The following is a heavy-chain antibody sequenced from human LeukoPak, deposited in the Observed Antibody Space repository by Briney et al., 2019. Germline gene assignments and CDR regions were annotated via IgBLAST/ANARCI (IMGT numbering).Heavy chain of an antibody. V-gene: IGHV1-69*05. D-gene: IGHD3-3*01. Sequence: SVKVSCKASGGTFSSYAISWVRQAPGQGLEWMGGIVPIFGTANYAQKFQGRVTITTDGSTSTAYMELSSLRSEDTAVYYCARVVTPRDYDFYYMDVWGKGTTVTVSS. CDR1: GGTFSSYA. J-gene: IGHJ6*03. CDR3: ARVVTPRDYDFYYMDV. CDR2: IVPIFGTA.